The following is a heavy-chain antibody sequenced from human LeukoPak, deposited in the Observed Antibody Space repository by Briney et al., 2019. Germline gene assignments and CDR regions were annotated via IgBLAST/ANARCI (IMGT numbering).Heavy chain of an antibody. V-gene: IGHV3-7*03. CDR3: ARVYSSSSGKNAFDI. Sequence: PGGSLRLSCAASGFTFSSYSMNWVRQAPGKGLEWVANIKEDGNEKYYVDSVKGRFTISRDNAKNSLFLQMNSLRAEDTAVYYCARVYSSSSGKNAFDIWGQGTMVTVSS. CDR1: GFTFSSYS. J-gene: IGHJ3*02. CDR2: IKEDGNEK. D-gene: IGHD6-6*01.